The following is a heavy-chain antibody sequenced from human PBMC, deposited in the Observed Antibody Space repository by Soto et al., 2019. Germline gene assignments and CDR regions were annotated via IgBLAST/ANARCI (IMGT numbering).Heavy chain of an antibody. D-gene: IGHD3-10*02. CDR3: ARVFTGRWFDL. Sequence: QVQLVQSGAEVKKPGSSVKVSCTASGGPLSSYAINWVRQAPGQGLEGMGVITPMFGAPHYAQNFKGRITITADKSTNTAYMEMSSLTSADTAVYFCARVFTGRWFDLWGQGTLVTVSS. J-gene: IGHJ5*02. V-gene: IGHV1-69*06. CDR2: ITPMFGAP. CDR1: GGPLSSYA.